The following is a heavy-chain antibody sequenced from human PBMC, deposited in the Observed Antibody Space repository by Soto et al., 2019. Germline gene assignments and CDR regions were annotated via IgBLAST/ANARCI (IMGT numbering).Heavy chain of an antibody. D-gene: IGHD5-18*01. J-gene: IGHJ6*02. CDR2: IIPIFGTA. Sequence: QVQLVQSGAEVKTPGSSVKVSCKASGGTFSSYAISWVRQAPGQGLEWMGGIIPIFGTANYAQKFQGRVTIAADDSTSTAYKELRSLRSDDTAVYYCARDTAMVAAQHDILYYYGMDVWGQGTTVTVSS. CDR1: GGTFSSYA. V-gene: IGHV1-69*01. CDR3: ARDTAMVAAQHDILYYYGMDV.